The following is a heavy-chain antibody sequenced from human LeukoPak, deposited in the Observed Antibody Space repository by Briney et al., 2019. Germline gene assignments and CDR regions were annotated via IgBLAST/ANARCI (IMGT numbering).Heavy chain of an antibody. V-gene: IGHV4-38-2*02. J-gene: IGHJ5*02. CDR3: ATSYDAKTAPYDL. D-gene: IGHD3-3*01. CDR1: GFHISSGYY. CDR2: FYRRGST. Sequence: SETLSLTCTVSGFHISSGYYWGWIRQPPGKGLEWVGSFYRRGSTYYNPSHKTRVTISVDTSKDLFSLQLSSVTAADTAVYYCATSYDAKTAPYDLWGQGTLVTVSS.